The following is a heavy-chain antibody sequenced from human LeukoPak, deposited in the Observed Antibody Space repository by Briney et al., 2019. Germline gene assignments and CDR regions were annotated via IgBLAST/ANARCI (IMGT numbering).Heavy chain of an antibody. V-gene: IGHV3-21*01. D-gene: IGHD4-17*01. J-gene: IGHJ4*02. CDR3: ARDAYSMGDYDFDY. Sequence: GGSLRLSCAASGFTFSSYSMNWVRQAPGKGLEWVSSISSSSSYIYYADSVKGRFTISRDNAKNSLYLQMNSLRAEDTAVYYCARDAYSMGDYDFDYWGQGTLVTVSS. CDR2: ISSSSSYI. CDR1: GFTFSSYS.